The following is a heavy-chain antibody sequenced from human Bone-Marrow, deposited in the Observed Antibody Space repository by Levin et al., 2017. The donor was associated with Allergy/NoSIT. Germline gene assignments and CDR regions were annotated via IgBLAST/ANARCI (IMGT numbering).Heavy chain of an antibody. V-gene: IGHV4-59*01. CDR2: SYYSGSP. Sequence: SETLSLTCTVSSGSITTYYWSWIRQPPGKGLEWIGYSYYSGSPSYNPSPKSRVTISVDPSKNQFSLKLNSVTAADTAVYYCARKGYYDSSFPDWGQGTLVTVSS. J-gene: IGHJ4*02. CDR3: ARKGYYDSSFPD. D-gene: IGHD3-22*01. CDR1: SGSITTYY.